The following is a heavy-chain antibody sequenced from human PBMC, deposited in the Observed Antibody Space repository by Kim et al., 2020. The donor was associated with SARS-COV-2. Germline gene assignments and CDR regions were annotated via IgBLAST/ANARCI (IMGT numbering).Heavy chain of an antibody. V-gene: IGHV4-59*01. Sequence: TNSNPSLKSRVTISVDTSKNRFFLELSSVTAADTAVYYCARDPYGDYLDYWGQGTLVTVSS. CDR3: ARDPYGDYLDY. CDR2: T. J-gene: IGHJ4*02. D-gene: IGHD4-17*01.